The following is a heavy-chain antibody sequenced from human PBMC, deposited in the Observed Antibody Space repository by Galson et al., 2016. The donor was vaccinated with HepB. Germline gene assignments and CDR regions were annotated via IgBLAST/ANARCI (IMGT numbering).Heavy chain of an antibody. CDR2: ITFDGSNT. Sequence: SLRLSCAASGFSFRSYAMHWVRQSPGKGLEWVSTITFDGSNTYYGDSVKGRFTISRDNSKNMLSLQMNSLRPEDTAVYFCALRAGARVGGEFIDIWGRGTMVTVPS. D-gene: IGHD2-15*01. V-gene: IGHV3-30*03. J-gene: IGHJ3*02. CDR1: GFSFRSYA. CDR3: ALRAGARVGGEFIDI.